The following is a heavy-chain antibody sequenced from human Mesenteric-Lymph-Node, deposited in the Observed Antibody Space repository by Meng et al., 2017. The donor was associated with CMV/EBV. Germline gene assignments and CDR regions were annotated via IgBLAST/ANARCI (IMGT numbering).Heavy chain of an antibody. J-gene: IGHJ6*02. CDR1: GFTFSDYA. Sequence: GESLKISCAASGFTFSDYAMHWVRQAPGKGLDWVAVISYDGKNEYYADSVKGRFTISRDDSKNTLHLQMNSLRAEDTALYYCARDLRRAYNVLYYYYYGLDVWGQGTTVTVSS. CDR2: ISYDGKNE. CDR3: ARDLRRAYNVLYYYYYGLDV. D-gene: IGHD3-16*01. V-gene: IGHV3-30*04.